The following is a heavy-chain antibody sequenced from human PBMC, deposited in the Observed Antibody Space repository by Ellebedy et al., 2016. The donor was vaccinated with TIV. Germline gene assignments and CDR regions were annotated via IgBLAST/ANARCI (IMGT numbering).Heavy chain of an antibody. J-gene: IGHJ6*02. D-gene: IGHD4-17*01. CDR1: GGSISSYY. Sequence: ASETLSLTCTVSGGSISSYYWSWIRQPPGKGLEWIGYIFYSGSSNYNPSLKSRVTISVDTSKNQFSLKLSSVTAADTALYYCARHTALYYYIMDVWGQGTTVTVSS. V-gene: IGHV4-59*08. CDR3: ARHTALYYYIMDV. CDR2: IFYSGSS.